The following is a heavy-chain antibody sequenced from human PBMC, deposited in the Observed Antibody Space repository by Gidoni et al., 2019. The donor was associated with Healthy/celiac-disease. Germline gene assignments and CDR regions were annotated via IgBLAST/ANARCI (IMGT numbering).Heavy chain of an antibody. CDR2: ISYDGSNK. Sequence: QVQLVESGGGVVQPGRSLRLSCAASGFPFTSYCMHWVRQAPGKGLEWVAVISYDGSNKYYADSVKGRFTISRDNSKNTLYLQMNSLRAEDTAVYYCAKQITYYYDSSDIDAFDIWGQGTMVTVSS. V-gene: IGHV3-30*18. CDR3: AKQITYYYDSSDIDAFDI. CDR1: GFPFTSYC. J-gene: IGHJ3*02. D-gene: IGHD3-22*01.